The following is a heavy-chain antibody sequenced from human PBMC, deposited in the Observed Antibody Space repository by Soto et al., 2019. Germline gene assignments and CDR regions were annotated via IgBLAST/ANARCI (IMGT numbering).Heavy chain of an antibody. CDR1: GFTFSNY. CDR3: VRTSSY. CDR2: IYGGGPT. Sequence: PGGSLRLSCAVSGFTFSNYMSWVRQAPGKGLEWVSVIYGGGPTLYSDSVKGRFTISRDNSENTVFLQMNSLRAEDTAVYYCVRTSSYWGQGTRVTVSS. V-gene: IGHV3-53*01. D-gene: IGHD2-2*01. J-gene: IGHJ4*02.